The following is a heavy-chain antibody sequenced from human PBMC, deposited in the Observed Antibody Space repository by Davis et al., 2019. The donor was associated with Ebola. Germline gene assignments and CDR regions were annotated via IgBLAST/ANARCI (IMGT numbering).Heavy chain of an antibody. D-gene: IGHD4-17*01. Sequence: GESLKISCAASGFTVSTNYMGWVRQAPGKGLEWVSVIYNVYTMYYADSVKGRFTISRDSSMNTVYLQMSSLRAEDTAVYYCARAEDDYGEYPDALDIWGQGTVVTVSS. V-gene: IGHV3-53*01. CDR3: ARAEDDYGEYPDALDI. J-gene: IGHJ3*02. CDR2: IYNVYTM. CDR1: GFTVSTNY.